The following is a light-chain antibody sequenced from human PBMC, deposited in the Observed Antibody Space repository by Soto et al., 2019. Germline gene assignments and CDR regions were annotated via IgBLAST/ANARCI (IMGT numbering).Light chain of an antibody. CDR2: EVS. J-gene: IGLJ2*01. CDR1: SSDVGGYNY. Sequence: QPASVSGSPGQSITISCTGTSSDVGGYNYVSWYQQHPGKAPKLMIYEVSNRPSGVSNRFSGFKSGNTASLTISGLQAEDEADYYCSSYTSSSTLVVFGGGTKLTVL. V-gene: IGLV2-14*01. CDR3: SSYTSSSTLVV.